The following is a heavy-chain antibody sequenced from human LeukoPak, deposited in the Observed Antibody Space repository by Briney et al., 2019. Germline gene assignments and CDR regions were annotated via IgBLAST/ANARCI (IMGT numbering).Heavy chain of an antibody. CDR2: IKSKTDGGTT. J-gene: IGHJ3*02. D-gene: IGHD3-22*01. CDR3: TTDPYYDSSGYYYAFDI. V-gene: IGHV3-15*07. Sequence: GGSLRLSCAASGFTFSNAWMNWVRQAPGKGLEWVGRIKSKTDGGTTDYAAPVKGRFTISRDDSKNTLYLQVNSLKTEDTAMYYCTTDPYYDSSGYYYAFDIWGQGTMVTVSS. CDR1: GFTFSNAW.